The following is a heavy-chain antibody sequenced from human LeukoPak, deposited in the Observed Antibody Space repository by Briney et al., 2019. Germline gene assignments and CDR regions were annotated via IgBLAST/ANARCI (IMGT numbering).Heavy chain of an antibody. CDR3: ARDRPHTVTPFLGAFDI. V-gene: IGHV1-69*05. Sequence: SVKVSCKASVGTFSSYAISWVRQAPGQGLEWMGGIIPIFGTANYAQKFQGRVTITTDESTSTAYMELSSLRSEDTAVYYCARDRPHTVTPFLGAFDIWGQGTMVTVSS. CDR1: VGTFSSYA. D-gene: IGHD4-17*01. J-gene: IGHJ3*02. CDR2: IIPIFGTA.